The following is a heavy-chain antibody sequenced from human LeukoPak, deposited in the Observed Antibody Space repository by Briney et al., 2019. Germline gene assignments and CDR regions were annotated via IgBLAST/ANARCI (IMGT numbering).Heavy chain of an antibody. D-gene: IGHD6-19*01. CDR2: IYPGDSDT. CDR1: GYSFSSYW. J-gene: IGHJ4*02. Sequence: GESLKISCKGSGYSFSSYWIGWVRQMAGKGLEWMGIIYPGDSDTRYNPSFEGQVTISADKSINTAYLQWSSLKASDTAMYYCARSSGWTRKYYFDNWGQGTLVTVSS. CDR3: ARSSGWTRKYYFDN. V-gene: IGHV5-51*01.